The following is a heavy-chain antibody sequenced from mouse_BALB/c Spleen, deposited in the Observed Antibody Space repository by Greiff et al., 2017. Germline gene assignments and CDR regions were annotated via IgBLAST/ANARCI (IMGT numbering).Heavy chain of an antibody. CDR1: GFTFSSFG. D-gene: IGHD2-4*01. V-gene: IGHV5-17*02. CDR3: ARSGTYYDYGGDLFDY. CDR2: ISSGSSTI. Sequence: EVQGVESGGGLVQPGGSRKLSCAASGFTFSSFGMHWVRQAPEKGLEWVAYISSGSSTIYYADTVKGRFTISRDNPKNTLFLQMTSLRSEDTAMYYCARSGTYYDYGGDLFDYWGQGTTLTVSS. J-gene: IGHJ2*01.